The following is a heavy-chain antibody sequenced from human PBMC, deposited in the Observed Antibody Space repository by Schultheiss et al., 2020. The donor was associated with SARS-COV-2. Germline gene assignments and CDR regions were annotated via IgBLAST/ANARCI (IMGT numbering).Heavy chain of an antibody. CDR1: RFTFSNYT. CDR2: ISSDGDNK. D-gene: IGHD3-3*01. CDR3: ARADYDLWKGYRFDC. J-gene: IGHJ4*02. Sequence: GGSLRLSCAASRFTFSNYTMNWVRQAPGKGLEWVALISSDGDNKYYADSVKGRFTISRDNSKNTLYLQMNSLRAEDTAMYYCARADYDLWKGYRFDCWGQGTLVTVSS. V-gene: IGHV3-30*04.